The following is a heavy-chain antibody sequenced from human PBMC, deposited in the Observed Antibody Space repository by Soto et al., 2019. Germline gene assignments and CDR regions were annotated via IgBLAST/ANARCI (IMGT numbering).Heavy chain of an antibody. Sequence: EGQLVESGGGLVEPGGSLRLSCAASGFIFSSSDMTWVRQAPGKGLEYVSSINYNGIYTFYAEPAKGRFTIARDNAKNSLYLQMYSLTAEDTAVYFCARKSNSDIGGYDYFDYWGQGTLVIVSS. CDR1: GFIFSSSD. CDR3: ARKSNSDIGGYDYFDY. D-gene: IGHD3-22*01. J-gene: IGHJ4*02. CDR2: INYNGIYT. V-gene: IGHV3-21*06.